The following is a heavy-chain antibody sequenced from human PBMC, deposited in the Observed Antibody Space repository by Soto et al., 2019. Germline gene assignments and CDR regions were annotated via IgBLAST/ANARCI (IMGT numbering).Heavy chain of an antibody. Sequence: ASVKVSCKASGGTFSSYAISWVRQAPGQGLEWMGGIIPIFGTANYAQKFQGRVTITADKSTSTAYLELSSLRSEDTAVYYCASGQQQLVLFYYYYGMDVWGQGTTGTVSS. CDR3: ASGQQQLVLFYYYYGMDV. CDR2: IIPIFGTA. D-gene: IGHD6-13*01. V-gene: IGHV1-69*06. CDR1: GGTFSSYA. J-gene: IGHJ6*02.